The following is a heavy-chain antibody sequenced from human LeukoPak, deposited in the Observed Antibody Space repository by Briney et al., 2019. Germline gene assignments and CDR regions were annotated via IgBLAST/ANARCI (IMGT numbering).Heavy chain of an antibody. V-gene: IGHV3-30*18. CDR3: AKSESGYNDYVSGGFDY. CDR1: GFTFSYYG. J-gene: IGHJ4*02. D-gene: IGHD5-12*01. Sequence: GGSLRLSCAASGFTFSYYGMHWVRQAPGKGLEWVAVISYYGGNQYYVDSVKGRFTISRDNSKNTLYLQMISLRVEDTAVYCCAKSESGYNDYVSGGFDYWGQGTLVTVSS. CDR2: ISYYGGNQ.